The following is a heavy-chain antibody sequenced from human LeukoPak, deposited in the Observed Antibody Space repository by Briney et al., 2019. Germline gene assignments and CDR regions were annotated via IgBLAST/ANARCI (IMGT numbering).Heavy chain of an antibody. CDR3: ARDGPYTSSFDY. Sequence: GGSLRLSCAASGLSFSSYGMHWVRQGPGKGLEWVAAISPDGDNEYYADSVKGRITISRDNSKNTLYLQMNSLTTDDTAVYYCARDGPYTSSFDYWGQGTLVTVSS. CDR1: GLSFSSYG. V-gene: IGHV3-30*03. CDR2: ISPDGDNE. J-gene: IGHJ4*02. D-gene: IGHD6-13*01.